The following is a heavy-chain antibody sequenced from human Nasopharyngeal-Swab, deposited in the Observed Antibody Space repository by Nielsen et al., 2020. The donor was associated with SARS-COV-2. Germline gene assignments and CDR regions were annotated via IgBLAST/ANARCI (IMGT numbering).Heavy chain of an antibody. CDR2: ISYDGINK. CDR3: AKHKKARGDSSCWATDY. D-gene: IGHD6-13*01. J-gene: IGHJ4*02. Sequence: WIRQPPGQGLEWVAVISYDGINKYYADSVKGGFTISRDNSKNTLYLQMNSLRAEETAVYYCAKHKKARGDSSCWATDYWGQGTLVTVSS. V-gene: IGHV3-30*18.